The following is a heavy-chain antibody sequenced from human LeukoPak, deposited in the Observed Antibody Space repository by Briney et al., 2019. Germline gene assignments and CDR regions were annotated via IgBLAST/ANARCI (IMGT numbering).Heavy chain of an antibody. CDR2: IHYSGST. CDR3: ARVASSVTDY. D-gene: IGHD4-23*01. CDR1: GVSISPFY. Sequence: SETLSLTCTVSGVSISPFYWSWIRQPPGEGLEWIGYIHYSGSTNYNPSLTSRVTISLDTSKNQFSLKMNSVTTADTAVYYCARVASSVTDYWGQGILVTVSS. J-gene: IGHJ4*02. V-gene: IGHV4-59*01.